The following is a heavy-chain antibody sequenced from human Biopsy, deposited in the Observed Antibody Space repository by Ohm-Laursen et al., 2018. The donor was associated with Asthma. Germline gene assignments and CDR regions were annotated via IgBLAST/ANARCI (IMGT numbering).Heavy chain of an antibody. D-gene: IGHD3-16*01. CDR2: IIPIVGTT. Sequence: SVTAACKASVGTFSSDAIGWARQAPGQGLEWMGGIIPIVGTTAYAQKFQGRVTITADEATSTAYMELSSLRSEDTAVYYCARDQGDFWFFDLWGRGSLVTVSS. CDR3: ARDQGDFWFFDL. V-gene: IGHV1-69*13. J-gene: IGHJ2*01. CDR1: VGTFSSDA.